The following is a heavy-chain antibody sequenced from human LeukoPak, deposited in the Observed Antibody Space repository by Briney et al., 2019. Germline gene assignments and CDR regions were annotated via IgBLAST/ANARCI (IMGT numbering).Heavy chain of an antibody. CDR1: GGSISSSSYY. V-gene: IGHV4-39*01. D-gene: IGHD2-15*01. J-gene: IGHJ6*03. CDR3: ARQISDCSGGSCYFYYYYYMDV. CDR2: TYYSGST. Sequence: SETLSLTCTVSGGSISSSSYYWGWIRQPPGTGLEWIGSTYYSGSTYYNPSLKSRVTISVDTSKNQFSLKLSSVTAADTAVYYCARQISDCSGGSCYFYYYYYMDVWGKGTTVTISS.